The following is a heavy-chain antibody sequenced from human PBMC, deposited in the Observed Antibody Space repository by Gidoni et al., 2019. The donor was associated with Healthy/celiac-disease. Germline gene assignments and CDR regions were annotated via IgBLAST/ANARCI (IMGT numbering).Heavy chain of an antibody. Sequence: EVQLLESGGGLVQPGGSLRLSCAASGFTFSSYAMSWVRQAPGKGLEWVSAISGSGGSTYYADSVKGRFTISRDNSKNTLYLQMNSLRAEDTAVYYCAKEYDSSGYYYSGYYFDYWGQGTLVTVSS. V-gene: IGHV3-23*01. J-gene: IGHJ4*02. CDR3: AKEYDSSGYYYSGYYFDY. CDR1: GFTFSSYA. CDR2: ISGSGGST. D-gene: IGHD3-22*01.